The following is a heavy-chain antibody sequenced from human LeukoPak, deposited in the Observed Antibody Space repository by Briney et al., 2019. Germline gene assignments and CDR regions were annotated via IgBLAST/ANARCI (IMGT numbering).Heavy chain of an antibody. Sequence: GGSLRLSCAASGFTFSSYWMSWVRQAPGKVLEWVANIKQDGSEKYYVDSVKGRFTISRDNAKNSLYLQMNSLRAEDTAVYYCARVSSDSSGYYYYFGYWGQGTLVTVSS. CDR3: ARVSSDSSGYYYYFGY. CDR1: GFTFSSYW. CDR2: IKQDGSEK. D-gene: IGHD3-22*01. V-gene: IGHV3-7*01. J-gene: IGHJ4*02.